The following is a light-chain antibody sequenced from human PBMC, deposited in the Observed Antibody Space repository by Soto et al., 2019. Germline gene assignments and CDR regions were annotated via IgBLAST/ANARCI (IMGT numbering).Light chain of an antibody. V-gene: IGLV1-47*01. J-gene: IGLJ1*01. Sequence: QSVLTQPPSASGTPGQRVTISCSGSSSNIGSNYVYWYQQLPGTAPKLLIYRNNQRPSGVPDRFSGSKSGTSASLAISGLRSEDEADYYSAAWDDSHYVFGTGTKVTVL. CDR3: AAWDDSHYV. CDR2: RNN. CDR1: SSNIGSNY.